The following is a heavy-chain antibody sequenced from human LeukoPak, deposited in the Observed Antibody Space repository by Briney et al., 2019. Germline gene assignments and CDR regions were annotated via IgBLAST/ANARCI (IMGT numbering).Heavy chain of an antibody. Sequence: PSETLSLTCAVYGGSFSGYYWSWIRQPPGKGLEWIGEINHSGSTNYNPSLKSRVTISVDTSKNQFSLKLSSVTAADTAVYYCARDRGGPYPYFDYWGQGTLVTVSS. CDR3: ARDRGGPYPYFDY. CDR2: INHSGST. D-gene: IGHD3-10*01. V-gene: IGHV4-34*01. J-gene: IGHJ4*02. CDR1: GGSFSGYY.